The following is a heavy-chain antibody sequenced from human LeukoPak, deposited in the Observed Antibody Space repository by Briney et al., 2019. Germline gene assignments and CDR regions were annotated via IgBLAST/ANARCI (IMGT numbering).Heavy chain of an antibody. CDR2: INNSGDRR. D-gene: IGHD6-19*01. Sequence: PGGSLRLSCAASGFIFSNYAMSWVRQAPGKGLEWVSGINNSGDRRFYADSVKGRFTISRDNSKNTLYLQMNSLRAEDMAVYYCARGWYNFDYWGQGTRVTVSS. J-gene: IGHJ4*02. CDR3: ARGWYNFDY. V-gene: IGHV3-23*01. CDR1: GFIFSNYA.